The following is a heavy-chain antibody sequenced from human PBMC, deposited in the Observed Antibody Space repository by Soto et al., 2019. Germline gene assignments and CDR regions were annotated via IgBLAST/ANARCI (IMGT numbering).Heavy chain of an antibody. CDR3: AKDRSAFSASCGDAFDV. V-gene: IGHV3-21*05. D-gene: IGHD1-26*01. CDR2: IGPSHNDI. J-gene: IGHJ3*01. Sequence: GGSLILSCAASGFTFSSYGMNWVRQAPGKGPEWISYIGPSHNDIGYADSVKGRFTISRDNSKNTLYLQMNSLRAEDTAVYYYAKDRSAFSASCGDAFDVWGQGTMVTVSS. CDR1: GFTFSSYG.